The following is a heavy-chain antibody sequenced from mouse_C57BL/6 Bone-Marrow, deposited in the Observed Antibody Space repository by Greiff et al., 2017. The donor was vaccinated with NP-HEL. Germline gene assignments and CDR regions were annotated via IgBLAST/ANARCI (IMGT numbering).Heavy chain of an antibody. J-gene: IGHJ4*01. CDR1: GYTFTSYW. V-gene: IGHV1-53*01. Sequence: VQLQQPGTELVKPGASVKLSCKASGYTFTSYWMHWVKQRPGQGLEWIGNINPSNGGTNYNEKFKSKATLTVDKSSSTAYMQLSSLTSEDSAVYYCARGFTTVVATDAMDYWGQGTSVTVSS. CDR3: ARGFTTVVATDAMDY. CDR2: INPSNGGT. D-gene: IGHD1-1*01.